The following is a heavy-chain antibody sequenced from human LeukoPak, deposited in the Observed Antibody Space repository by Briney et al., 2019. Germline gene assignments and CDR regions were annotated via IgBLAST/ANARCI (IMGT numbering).Heavy chain of an antibody. D-gene: IGHD5-12*01. Sequence: GGSLRLSCAASGFTFSNYGLSWVRQAPGKGLECVSGITTSDGSTFYADSVKGRFTISRDNSKNTLYLQMRSLRAEDTAVYFCAKARQGYDFDIWGQGTMVTVSS. CDR3: AKARQGYDFDI. CDR2: ITTSDGST. CDR1: GFTFSNYG. V-gene: IGHV3-23*01. J-gene: IGHJ3*02.